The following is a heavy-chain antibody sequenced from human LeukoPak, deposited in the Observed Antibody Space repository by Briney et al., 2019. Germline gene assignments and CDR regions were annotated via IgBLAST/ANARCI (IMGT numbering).Heavy chain of an antibody. CDR3: AMVGEGDAFDI. Sequence: PGGSLRLSCAASGFTFDDYAMHWVRQAPGKGLEWVSLISWDGGSTYYADSVKDRFTISRDNSKNSLYLQMNSLRAEDTALYYCAMVGEGDAFDIWGQGTMVTVSS. V-gene: IGHV3-43D*03. CDR1: GFTFDDYA. CDR2: ISWDGGST. D-gene: IGHD3-16*01. J-gene: IGHJ3*02.